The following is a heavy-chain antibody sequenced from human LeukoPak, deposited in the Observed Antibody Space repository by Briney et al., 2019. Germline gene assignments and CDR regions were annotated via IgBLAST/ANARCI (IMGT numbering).Heavy chain of an antibody. CDR1: GFTLSSYA. CDR3: AKNRQQWLVRPANFDY. CDR2: MYDSGGTTSYT. V-gene: IGHV3-23*01. D-gene: IGHD6-19*01. Sequence: GGSLRLSCGASGFTLSSYAMNWVRQAPGKGLEWVAGMYDSGGTTSYTWYAGSVKGRFTISRDKFKNTLYLQMNSLRAEDTAVYYCAKNRQQWLVRPANFDYWGQGILVAVSS. J-gene: IGHJ4*02.